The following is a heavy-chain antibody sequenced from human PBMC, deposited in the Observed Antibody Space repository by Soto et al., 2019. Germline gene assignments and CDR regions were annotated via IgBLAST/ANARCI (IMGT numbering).Heavy chain of an antibody. CDR3: ASSRWWNWFDP. Sequence: QVQLQESGPGLVKPSQTLSLTCTVSGGSISSGDYYWSWIRQPPGKGLEWIGYIYYSGSTYYNPSPKDRVTISVDTSQNQFSLKLSSVTAADTAVYYCASSRWWNWFDPWGQGTLVTVSS. V-gene: IGHV4-30-4*01. D-gene: IGHD2-15*01. J-gene: IGHJ5*02. CDR1: GGSISSGDYY. CDR2: IYYSGST.